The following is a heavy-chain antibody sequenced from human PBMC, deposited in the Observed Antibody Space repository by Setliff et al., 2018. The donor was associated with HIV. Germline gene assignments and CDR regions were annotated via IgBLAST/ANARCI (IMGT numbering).Heavy chain of an antibody. J-gene: IGHJ6*02. Sequence: ASVKVSCKASGYTFTSCFMHWVRQAPGQGLEWMGWISTYSDETSYAQKLQGRVTMTTDTSTSTAYMELRRLRFDDTAVYYCARDVEHMMDVWGQGTTVTVSS. CDR2: ISTYSDET. CDR1: GYTFTSCF. V-gene: IGHV1-18*04. CDR3: ARDVEHMMDV.